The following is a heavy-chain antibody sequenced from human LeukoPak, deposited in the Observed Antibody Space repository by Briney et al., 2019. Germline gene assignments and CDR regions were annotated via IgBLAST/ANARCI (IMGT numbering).Heavy chain of an antibody. CDR2: NSGSGGST. CDR1: GFTYSSYA. CDR3: AKKVPALMFGMDV. J-gene: IGHJ6*02. Sequence: GGSLRLSCAASGFTYSSYAMSWVRQAPGKGLEWVSANSGSGGSTYYADSVKGRFTISRDNSKNTLYLQMNSLRAEDTAVYYCAKKVPALMFGMDVWGQGTTVTVSS. V-gene: IGHV3-23*01. D-gene: IGHD2-2*01.